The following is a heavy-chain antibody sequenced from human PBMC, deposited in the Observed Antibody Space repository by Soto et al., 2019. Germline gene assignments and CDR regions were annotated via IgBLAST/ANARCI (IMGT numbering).Heavy chain of an antibody. J-gene: IGHJ6*03. CDR2: IYSGGST. D-gene: IGHD6-13*01. V-gene: IGHV3-66*01. CDR1: GFTVSSNY. Sequence: EVQLVESGGGLVQPGGSLRLSCAASGFTVSSNYMSWVRQAPGKGLEWVSVIYSGGSTYYADSVKGRFTISRDNSKNTLYLQMNSLKAEDTAVYYCARRGGSSSVPYYYCMDVWGKGTTVTVSS. CDR3: ARRGGSSSVPYYYCMDV.